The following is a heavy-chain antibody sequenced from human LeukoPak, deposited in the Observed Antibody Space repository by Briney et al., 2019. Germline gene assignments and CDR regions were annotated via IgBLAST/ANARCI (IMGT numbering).Heavy chain of an antibody. CDR3: AKGDLGAVVDGAYFDY. J-gene: IGHJ4*02. CDR1: GFTFATYA. CDR2: MGGSGGRT. D-gene: IGHD3-10*01. V-gene: IGHV3-23*01. Sequence: GSLRLSCAASGFTFATYAMGLVRQAPGKGLEWVSAMGGSGGRTFYADSVKGRFTISRDNSKNTLYLQMNSLRAEDTAVYYCAKGDLGAVVDGAYFDYWGQGTLVTVSS.